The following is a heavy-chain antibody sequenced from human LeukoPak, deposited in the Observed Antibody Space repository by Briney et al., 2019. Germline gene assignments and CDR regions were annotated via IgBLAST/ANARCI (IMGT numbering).Heavy chain of an antibody. CDR2: IYTSGST. J-gene: IGHJ3*02. CDR3: ARDRHDFWSGYYTPDAFDI. V-gene: IGHV4-4*07. CDR1: GGSISSYY. Sequence: PSETLSLTCTVSGGSISSYYWSWIRQPAGKGLEWIGRIYTSGSTNYNPSLKSRVTMSVDTSKNQFSLKLSSVTAADTAVYYRARDRHDFWSGYYTPDAFDIWGQGTMVTVSS. D-gene: IGHD3-3*01.